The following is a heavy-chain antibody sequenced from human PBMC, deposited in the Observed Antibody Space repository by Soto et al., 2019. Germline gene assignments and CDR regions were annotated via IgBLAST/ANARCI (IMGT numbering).Heavy chain of an antibody. CDR2: IHSSGSI. D-gene: IGHD3-9*01. CDR3: ARGSRYFDWLPDY. Sequence: TLSLTCSVSGGSIRSYYWSWIRQPAGKGLEWIGRIHSSGSINYNPSLKSRVTLSVDTSKNQFSLNLTLVTAADAAVYYCARGSRYFDWLPDYWGQGILVTVSS. V-gene: IGHV4-4*07. CDR1: GGSIRSYY. J-gene: IGHJ4*02.